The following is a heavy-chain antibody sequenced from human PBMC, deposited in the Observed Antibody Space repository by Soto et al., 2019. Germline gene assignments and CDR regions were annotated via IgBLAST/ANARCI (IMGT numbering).Heavy chain of an antibody. J-gene: IGHJ5*02. Sequence: GASVKVSCKASGYTFTSYDINWVRQATGQGLEWMGWMNPNSGNTGYAQKCQGRVTMTRNTSISTAYMELSSLRSEDTAVYYCARGLVYCSGGSCNWFDPWGQGTLVTVSS. D-gene: IGHD2-15*01. CDR1: GYTFTSYD. V-gene: IGHV1-8*01. CDR2: MNPNSGNT. CDR3: ARGLVYCSGGSCNWFDP.